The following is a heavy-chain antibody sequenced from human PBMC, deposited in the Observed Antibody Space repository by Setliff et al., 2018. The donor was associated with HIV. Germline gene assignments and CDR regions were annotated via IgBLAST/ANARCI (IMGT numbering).Heavy chain of an antibody. J-gene: IGHJ4*02. Sequence: GGSLRLSCAASGFTFSSYSMNWVRQAPGKGLEWVSAISSGGEIMFYADSVKGPFTISRDNSKNTLYLQMISLRADDTAVYYCAKSLLVAGNDYWGQGTLVTVSS. CDR1: GFTFSSYS. D-gene: IGHD2-8*02. CDR3: AKSLLVAGNDY. CDR2: ISSGGEIM. V-gene: IGHV3-23*01.